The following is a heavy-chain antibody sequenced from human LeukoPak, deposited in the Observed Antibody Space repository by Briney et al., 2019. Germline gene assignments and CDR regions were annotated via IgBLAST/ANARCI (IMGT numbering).Heavy chain of an antibody. Sequence: ASVKVPCKASGYTFTGYYMHWVRQAPGQGLEWMGWINPNSGGTNYAQKFQGRVTMTRDTSISTAYMELSRLRSDDTAVYYCARDLKRSRARWENLGLDPWGQGTLVTVSS. J-gene: IGHJ5*02. CDR1: GYTFTGYY. CDR3: ARDLKRSRARWENLGLDP. CDR2: INPNSGGT. V-gene: IGHV1-2*02. D-gene: IGHD3-16*01.